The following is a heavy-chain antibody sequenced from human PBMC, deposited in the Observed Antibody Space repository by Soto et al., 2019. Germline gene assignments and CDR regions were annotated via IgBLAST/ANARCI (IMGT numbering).Heavy chain of an antibody. J-gene: IGHJ4*02. CDR3: GRDNGNYLLDY. CDR2: IRNKPNSYST. V-gene: IGHV3-72*01. CDR1: GFSFSDHF. D-gene: IGHD1-7*01. Sequence: EVQLVESGGDLVQPGGSLRLSCAASGFSFSDHFMVWVRQAPGKGLEWVGRIRNKPNSYSTEYAASVKGRFTISRDDSKNSLYLQMDSLKTEDSAVYYCGRDNGNYLLDYWGQGTLVTVSS.